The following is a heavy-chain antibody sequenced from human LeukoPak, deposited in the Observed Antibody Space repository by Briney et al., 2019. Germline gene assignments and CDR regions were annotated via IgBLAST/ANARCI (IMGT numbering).Heavy chain of an antibody. Sequence: GGSLRLSCAAPGFIFNTHAMSWVCQAPGKGLEWVSGISSDGYSTYYADSVKGRFTISRDPSQNTLYLEMNSLRVEDTAVYYCAKVIGSGSYSPNYYYYYGMDVWGQGTTVTVSS. CDR1: GFIFNTHA. CDR3: AKVIGSGSYSPNYYYYYGMDV. CDR2: ISSDGYST. D-gene: IGHD3-10*01. V-gene: IGHV3-23*01. J-gene: IGHJ6*02.